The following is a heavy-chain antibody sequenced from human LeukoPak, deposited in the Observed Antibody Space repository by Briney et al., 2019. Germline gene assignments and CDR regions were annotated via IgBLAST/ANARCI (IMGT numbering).Heavy chain of an antibody. V-gene: IGHV3-23*01. CDR1: GFTFSSYA. Sequence: GGSLRLSCAASGFTFSSYAMSWVRQAPGKGLEWVSAISGSGGSTYYADSVKGRFTISRDNSKNTLYLQMNSLRAEDTAVYYCAKDQYYYDSSGYSLGYWGQGTLVTVSS. CDR2: ISGSGGST. J-gene: IGHJ4*02. CDR3: AKDQYYYDSSGYSLGY. D-gene: IGHD3-22*01.